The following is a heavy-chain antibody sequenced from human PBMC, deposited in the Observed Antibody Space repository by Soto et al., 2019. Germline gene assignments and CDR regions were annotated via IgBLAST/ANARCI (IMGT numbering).Heavy chain of an antibody. CDR3: ARAPSWWYFDL. Sequence: QVQLVQSGAEEKKPGASVKVSCTTSGYTFTSYAMHWVRQAPGQRLEWMGWINAGNGNTKYSQKFQGRVNITRDTSASTAYMELSSLRSEDRAVYYCARAPSWWYFDLWGRGTLVTVSS. CDR1: GYTFTSYA. V-gene: IGHV1-3*05. CDR2: INAGNGNT. J-gene: IGHJ2*01.